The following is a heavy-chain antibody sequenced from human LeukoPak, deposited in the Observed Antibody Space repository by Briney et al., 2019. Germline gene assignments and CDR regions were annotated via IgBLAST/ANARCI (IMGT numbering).Heavy chain of an antibody. Sequence: PGGSLRLSCAASGFTFSTYAMSWVRQAPGKGLEWVSALTNSGGSGGVTYYADSVKGRFIISRDNSKSTLYLQLSSLRAEDTAVYYCAKAMSTDHYDSRGFYRVDFDSWGQGTLVTVSP. V-gene: IGHV3-23*01. CDR2: LTNSGGSGGVT. CDR3: AKAMSTDHYDSRGFYRVDFDS. D-gene: IGHD3-22*01. CDR1: GFTFSTYA. J-gene: IGHJ4*02.